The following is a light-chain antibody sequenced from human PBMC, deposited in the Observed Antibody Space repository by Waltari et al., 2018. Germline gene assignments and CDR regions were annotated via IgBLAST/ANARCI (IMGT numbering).Light chain of an antibody. V-gene: IGLV2-14*01. J-gene: IGLJ3*02. CDR1: SSDVGAYNY. CDR3: CSFTSRSTWV. CDR2: DVS. Sequence: QSALTQPASVSGSPGQSITISRTGTSSDVGAYNYVSWYQQHPGKVPKLLIFDVSNRPSGVSNRFSGSKSGNTASLTISGLQAEDESDYYCCSFTSRSTWVFGGGTKLTVL.